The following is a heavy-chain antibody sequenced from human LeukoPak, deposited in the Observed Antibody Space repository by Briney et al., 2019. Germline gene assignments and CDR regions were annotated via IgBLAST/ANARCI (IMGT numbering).Heavy chain of an antibody. D-gene: IGHD6-19*01. CDR2: ISVYNGNT. Sequence: ASAKVSCKASGYTFANYGISWVRQAPGQGLEWMGWISVYNGNTNYAQKLQDRVTMTTDTSTSTAYMELRSLRYDDTAVYYCARGSSGWSFDYWGQGTLVTVSS. J-gene: IGHJ4*02. CDR1: GYTFANYG. V-gene: IGHV1-18*01. CDR3: ARGSSGWSFDY.